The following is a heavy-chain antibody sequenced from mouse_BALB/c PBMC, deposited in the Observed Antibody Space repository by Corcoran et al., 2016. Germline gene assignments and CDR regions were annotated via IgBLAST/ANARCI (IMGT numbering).Heavy chain of an antibody. J-gene: IGHJ1*01. CDR3: ARWDWYFDV. V-gene: IGHV14-3*02. Sequence: EVQLQQSGAELVKPGASVKLSCTASGFNIKDTYMHWVKQRPEQGLEWIGRIDPANGNTKYDPKFQGKATITEDTSSNTAYLQLSSLTSEDTAVYYCARWDWYFDVWGAVTTVTVSS. CDR2: IDPANGNT. CDR1: GFNIKDTY.